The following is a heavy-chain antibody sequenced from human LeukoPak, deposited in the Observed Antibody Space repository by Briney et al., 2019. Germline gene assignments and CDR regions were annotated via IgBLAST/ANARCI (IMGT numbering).Heavy chain of an antibody. J-gene: IGHJ4*02. CDR1: GGTFSTYA. CDR3: AIDGYCARFDY. CDR2: IIPMFGTS. Sequence: GASVKVSCKASGGTFSTYAITWVRQAPGQGLEWMGGIIPMFGTSNYAQKFQGRVTITADESTSTAYMELSSLRSEDTAVYYCAIDGYCARFDYWGQGTLVTVSS. V-gene: IGHV1-69*13. D-gene: IGHD5-24*01.